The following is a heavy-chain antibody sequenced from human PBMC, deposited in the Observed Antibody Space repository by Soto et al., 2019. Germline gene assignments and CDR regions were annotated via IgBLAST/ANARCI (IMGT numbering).Heavy chain of an antibody. V-gene: IGHV1-46*01. D-gene: IGHD2-2*01. J-gene: IGHJ6*02. Sequence: GASVKVSCTASGYTFTSYYMHWVRQAPGQGLEWMGIINPSGGSTSYAQKFQGRVTMTRDTSTSTVYMELSSLRSEDTAVYYCARDGVVLVPAYGMDVWGQGTTVTVSS. CDR1: GYTFTSYY. CDR3: ARDGVVLVPAYGMDV. CDR2: INPSGGST.